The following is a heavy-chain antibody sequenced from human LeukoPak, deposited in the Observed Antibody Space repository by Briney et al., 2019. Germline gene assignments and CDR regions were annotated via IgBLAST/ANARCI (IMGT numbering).Heavy chain of an antibody. D-gene: IGHD4-17*01. J-gene: IGHJ2*01. V-gene: IGHV1-46*01. Sequence: ASVKVSCKASGYTFTSYYMHWVRQAPGQGLEWMGIINPSGGSTSYAQKFQGRVTMTRDTSTSTVYMELRSLRSEDTAVYYCARVLSGDYHRGDYWYFDLWGRGTLVTVSS. CDR3: ARVLSGDYHRGDYWYFDL. CDR1: GYTFTSYY. CDR2: INPSGGST.